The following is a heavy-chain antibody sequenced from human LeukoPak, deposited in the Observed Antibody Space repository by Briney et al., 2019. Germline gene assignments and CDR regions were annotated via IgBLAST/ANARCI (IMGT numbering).Heavy chain of an antibody. CDR1: GGSISSYY. CDR2: IYYSGST. CDR3: AREGGGNGLDYFDY. Sequence: SSETLSLTCTVSGGSISSYYWSWIRQPPWKGLEWIGYIYYSGSTNYNPSLKSRVTISVDTSKNQFSLKLSSVTAADTAVYYCAREGGGNGLDYFDYWGQGTLVTGSS. D-gene: IGHD4-23*01. J-gene: IGHJ4*02. V-gene: IGHV4-59*01.